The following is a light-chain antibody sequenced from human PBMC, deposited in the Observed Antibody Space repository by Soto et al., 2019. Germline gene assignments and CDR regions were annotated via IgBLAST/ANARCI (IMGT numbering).Light chain of an antibody. V-gene: IGKV1-5*01. CDR2: DAS. J-gene: IGKJ1*01. CDR1: QTISRS. Sequence: DIQMTQSPSTLSASVGDRVTITCRASQTISRSLAWYQHQPGKAPKLLIYDASTLESGVPSRFSGIGSGTEFSLSISSLQPDDFATYYCQQYNSYSQTFGQGTKVDIK. CDR3: QQYNSYSQT.